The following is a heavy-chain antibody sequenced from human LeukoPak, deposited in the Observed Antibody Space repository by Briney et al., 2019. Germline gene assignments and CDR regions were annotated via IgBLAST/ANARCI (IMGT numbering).Heavy chain of an antibody. J-gene: IGHJ4*02. CDR1: GFTFSSYE. CDR3: ARDFPDSSGYYPTYYFDY. V-gene: IGHV3-48*03. D-gene: IGHD3-22*01. CDR2: ISSSGSTI. Sequence: PGGSLRLSCAASGFTFSSYEMNWVRQAPGEGLEWVSYISSSGSTIYYADSVKGRFTISRDNAKNSLYLQMNSLRAEDTAVYYCARDFPDSSGYYPTYYFDYWGQGTLVTVSS.